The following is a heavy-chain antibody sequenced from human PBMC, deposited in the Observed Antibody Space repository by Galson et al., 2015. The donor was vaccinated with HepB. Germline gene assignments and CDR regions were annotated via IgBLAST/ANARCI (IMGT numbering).Heavy chain of an antibody. Sequence: SLRLSCAASGFTFSSYAMHWVRQAPGKGLEWVAVISYDGSNKHYADSVKGRFTISRDNSKNTLYLQMNSLRAEDTAVYYCARGEYYFDYWGQGTLVTVSS. J-gene: IGHJ4*02. V-gene: IGHV3-30-3*01. D-gene: IGHD3-16*01. CDR2: ISYDGSNK. CDR3: ARGEYYFDY. CDR1: GFTFSSYA.